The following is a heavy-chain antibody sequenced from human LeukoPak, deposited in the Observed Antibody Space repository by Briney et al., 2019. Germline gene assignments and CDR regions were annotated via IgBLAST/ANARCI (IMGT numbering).Heavy chain of an antibody. CDR1: GGSISSSNW. J-gene: IGHJ6*03. V-gene: IGHV4-4*02. D-gene: IGHD3-10*01. CDR3: LRYYYSYYYMDV. CDR2: IYHSGST. Sequence: SETLSLTCAVSGGSISSSNWWSWVRQPPGKGLEWIGEIYHSGSTNYNPSLKSRVTISVDTSKNQFSLKLSSVTAADTAVYYCLRYYYSYYYMDVWGKGTTVTVSS.